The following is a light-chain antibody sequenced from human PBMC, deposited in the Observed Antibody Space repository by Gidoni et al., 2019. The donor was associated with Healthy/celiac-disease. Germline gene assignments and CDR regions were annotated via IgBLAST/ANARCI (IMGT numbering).Light chain of an antibody. Sequence: DIQLTQSPSFLSASVGDRVTITRRASQGISSYLAWYQQNPGKAPKLLICAASTLQSGVPSRFSGSGSGTEFTLTISSLQPEDFATYYCQQLNSYPLTFGGGTKVEIK. V-gene: IGKV1-9*01. J-gene: IGKJ4*01. CDR3: QQLNSYPLT. CDR1: QGISSY. CDR2: AAS.